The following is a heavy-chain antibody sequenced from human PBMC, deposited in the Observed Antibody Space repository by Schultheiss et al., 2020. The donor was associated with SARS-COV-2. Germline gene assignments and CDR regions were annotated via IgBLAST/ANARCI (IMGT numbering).Heavy chain of an antibody. J-gene: IGHJ2*01. Sequence: SETLSLTCAVYGGSFSGYYWSWIRQPPGKGLEWIGYIYYSGSTNYNPSLKSRVTISVDTSKNQFSLKLSSVTAADTAVYYCARDGYSSSWYPKGWYFDLWGRGTLVTVSS. D-gene: IGHD6-13*01. CDR2: IYYSGST. V-gene: IGHV4-59*12. CDR3: ARDGYSSSWYPKGWYFDL. CDR1: GGSFSGYY.